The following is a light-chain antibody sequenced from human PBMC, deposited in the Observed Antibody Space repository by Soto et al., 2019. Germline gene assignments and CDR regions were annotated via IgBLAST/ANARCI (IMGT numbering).Light chain of an antibody. J-gene: IGKJ5*01. CDR1: QTIRSD. V-gene: IGKV3-11*01. CDR2: DAS. CDR3: QQRSNWQIT. Sequence: EIVVTQSPVTLSVSRGERATRSCRASQTIRSDLAWYQQKPGQAPRLLIYDASNGATGIPARFSGSGSGTDFTLTIRSLEPEDFAVYYCQQRSNWQITFCQGTRLEIK.